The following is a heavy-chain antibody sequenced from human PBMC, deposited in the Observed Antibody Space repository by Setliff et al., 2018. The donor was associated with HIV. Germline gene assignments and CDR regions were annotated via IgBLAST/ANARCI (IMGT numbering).Heavy chain of an antibody. J-gene: IGHJ4*02. CDR2: IVTILNKG. CDR1: GDTLRSHE. D-gene: IGHD3-22*01. CDR3: ARIPNHSSGFDY. V-gene: IGHV1-69*13. Sequence: SVKVSCKASGDTLRSHEISWVRQAPGQGLEWMGGIVTILNKGNYAPKFQGRVTITADESTTTAYMELSSLRSEDTAVYYCARIPNHSSGFDYWGQGTVVTVSS.